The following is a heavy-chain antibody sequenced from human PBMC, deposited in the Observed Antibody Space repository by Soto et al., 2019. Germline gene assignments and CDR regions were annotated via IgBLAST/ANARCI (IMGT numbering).Heavy chain of an antibody. J-gene: IGHJ6*02. CDR2: IYHSGST. Sequence: QLQLQESGSGLVKPSQTLSLTCAVSGGSISSGGYSWSWIRQPPGKGLEWIGYIYHSGSTYYNPSLNSRVTKSVARSKNQFSLKLSSVTAADTAVYYCARAHYGDYGYGMDVWGQGTTVTVSS. CDR3: ARAHYGDYGYGMDV. CDR1: GGSISSGGYS. V-gene: IGHV4-30-2*01. D-gene: IGHD4-17*01.